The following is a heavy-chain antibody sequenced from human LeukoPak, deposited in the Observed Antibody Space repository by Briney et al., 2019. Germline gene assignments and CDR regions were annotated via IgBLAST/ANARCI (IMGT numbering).Heavy chain of an antibody. D-gene: IGHD5-24*01. CDR1: GFTFSSYW. CDR2: ISSGGSTI. V-gene: IGHV3-48*01. J-gene: IGHJ4*02. CDR3: ARGEQEMATMSIDY. Sequence: GGFLRLSCAASGFTFSSYWMHWVRQAPGKGLEWVSYISSGGSTIYYADSVRGRFTVSRDNDKNSLYLEMNSLRAEDTAVYYCARGEQEMATMSIDYWGQGSLVTVSS.